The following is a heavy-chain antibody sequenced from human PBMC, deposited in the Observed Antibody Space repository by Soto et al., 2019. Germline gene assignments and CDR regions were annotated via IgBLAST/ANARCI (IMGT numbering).Heavy chain of an antibody. CDR2: ISWDGGST. D-gene: IGHD3-10*01. CDR1: GFTFDDYT. J-gene: IGHJ4*02. CDR3: VVHPQGLPY. Sequence: EVQLVESGEVVVQPGGSLRLSCAASGFTFDDYTMHWVRQAPGKGLEWVSLISWDGGSTYYADSVKGRFTISRDNSKNSLYLQMNSLRTEDTALYYCVVHPQGLPYWGQGTLVTVSS. V-gene: IGHV3-43*01.